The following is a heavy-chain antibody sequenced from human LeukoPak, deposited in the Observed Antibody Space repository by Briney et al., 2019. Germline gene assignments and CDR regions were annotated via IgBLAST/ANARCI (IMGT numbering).Heavy chain of an antibody. D-gene: IGHD5-12*01. Sequence: PGGSLRLSCAASGLSFSTYDMHWVRQATGEGLEWVSGIGKSGDTYYVGSVKGRFTISRDNAKNSLYLQMNSLRSGDTAVYCCARGAYTGFDVWGQGTVVTVSS. CDR3: ARGAYTGFDV. V-gene: IGHV3-13*04. CDR1: GLSFSTYD. J-gene: IGHJ3*01. CDR2: IGKSGDT.